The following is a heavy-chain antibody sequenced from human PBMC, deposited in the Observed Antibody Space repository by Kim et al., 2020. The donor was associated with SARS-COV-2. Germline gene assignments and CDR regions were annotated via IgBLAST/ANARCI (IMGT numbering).Heavy chain of an antibody. Sequence: GGSLRLSCAASGFSVSSNYMSWVRQAPGKGLEWVSVIYSGGSTYYADSVKGRFTISRHNSKNTLYLQMNSLRAEDTAVYYCARDLNSIGTLESTWGQGTLVTVSS. J-gene: IGHJ1*01. CDR3: ARDLNSIGTLEST. D-gene: IGHD2-21*01. V-gene: IGHV3-53*04. CDR1: GFSVSSNY. CDR2: IYSGGST.